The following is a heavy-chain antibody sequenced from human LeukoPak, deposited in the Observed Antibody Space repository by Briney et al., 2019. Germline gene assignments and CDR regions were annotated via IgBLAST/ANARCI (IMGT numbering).Heavy chain of an antibody. CDR1: GFTFSNYA. J-gene: IGHJ4*02. V-gene: IGHV3-7*01. CDR2: IKQDGSEK. CDR3: ARGSYGSGSYPPYY. Sequence: PGGSLRLSCAASGFTFSNYAMSWVRQAPGKGLEWVANIKQDGSEKYYVDSVKGRFTISRDNAQNSLYLQMNSLRAEDTAVYYCARGSYGSGSYPPYYWGQGTLVTVSS. D-gene: IGHD3-10*01.